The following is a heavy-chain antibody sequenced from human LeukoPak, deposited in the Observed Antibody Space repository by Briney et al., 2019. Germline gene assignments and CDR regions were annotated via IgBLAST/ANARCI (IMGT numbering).Heavy chain of an antibody. J-gene: IGHJ4*02. Sequence: SETLSLTCAVSGGSISGHYWSWVRQPPGKGLEWIDYIYYSGTTNYSPSLKSRVTISLDTSKNQFSLKLTSVTAADTAVYYCARGVSASDNWGQGALVTVSS. V-gene: IGHV4-59*11. CDR1: GGSISGHY. CDR3: ARGVSASDN. D-gene: IGHD1-26*01. CDR2: IYYSGTT.